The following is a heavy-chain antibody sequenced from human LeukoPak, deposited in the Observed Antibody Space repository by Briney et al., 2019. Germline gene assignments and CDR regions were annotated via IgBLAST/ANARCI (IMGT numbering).Heavy chain of an antibody. J-gene: IGHJ4*02. V-gene: IGHV3-15*01. CDR2: IKSKTDGGTT. D-gene: IGHD3-3*01. CDR3: TTETYYDFWSGYYNLEY. CDR1: GFTFSNAW. Sequence: PGGSLRLSCAASGFTFSNAWMSWVRQAPGKGLEWVGRIKSKTDGGTTDYAAPVKGRFTISRDDSKNTLYLQMNSLKTEDTAVYYCTTETYYDFWSGYYNLEYWGQGTPVTVSS.